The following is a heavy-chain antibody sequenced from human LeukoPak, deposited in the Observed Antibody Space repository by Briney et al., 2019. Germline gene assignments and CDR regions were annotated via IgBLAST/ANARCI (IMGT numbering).Heavy chain of an antibody. CDR2: INHSGST. CDR3: ARVPTLRVVTTPAYFDS. Sequence: PSETLSLTCAVYGGSFSGYYWSWLRQPPGKGLEWVGEINHSGSTNYNPSLKSRVTISVDTYKNQFSLKLSSVTAADTAVYYCARVPTLRVVTTPAYFDSWGQGTPVTVSS. J-gene: IGHJ4*02. D-gene: IGHD2-21*02. V-gene: IGHV4-34*01. CDR1: GGSFSGYY.